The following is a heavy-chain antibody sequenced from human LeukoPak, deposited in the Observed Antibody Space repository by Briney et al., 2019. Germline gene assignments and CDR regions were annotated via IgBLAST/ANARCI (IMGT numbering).Heavy chain of an antibody. V-gene: IGHV3-21*01. Sequence: NTRGSLRLSCAASGFTFSSYSMNWVRQAPGKGLEWVSSISSSSSYIYYADSVKGRFTISRDNAKNSLYLQMNSLRAEDTAVYYCARAYDFWSGYYRRPDWFDPWGQGTLVTVSS. D-gene: IGHD3-3*01. CDR1: GFTFSSYS. CDR3: ARAYDFWSGYYRRPDWFDP. J-gene: IGHJ5*02. CDR2: ISSSSSYI.